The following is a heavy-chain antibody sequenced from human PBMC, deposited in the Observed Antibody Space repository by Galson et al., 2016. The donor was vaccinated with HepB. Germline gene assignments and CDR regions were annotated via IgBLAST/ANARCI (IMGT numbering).Heavy chain of an antibody. Sequence: SLRLSCAASGFTFSNYAMYWVRQTPGKGLEWVSGISGSGGSTYYADSVKGRFTISRDNSKNTLYLQMSSLRVEDTAVYYCAKVDRHSYGDRPAYSMDVWGQGTTVTASS. D-gene: IGHD5-18*01. CDR3: AKVDRHSYGDRPAYSMDV. V-gene: IGHV3-23*01. CDR1: GFTFSNYA. CDR2: ISGSGGST. J-gene: IGHJ6*02.